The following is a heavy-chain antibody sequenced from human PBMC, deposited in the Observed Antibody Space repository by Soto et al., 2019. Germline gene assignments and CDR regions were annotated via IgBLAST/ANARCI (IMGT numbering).Heavy chain of an antibody. CDR1: GGTFSSYA. D-gene: IGHD6-6*01. CDR3: ARGVQQLVQRDWFDP. J-gene: IGHJ5*02. Sequence: ASVKVSCKASGGTFSSYATSWVRQAPGQGLEWMGGIIPIFGTANYAQKFQGRVTITADESTSTAYMELSSLRSEDTAVYYCARGVQQLVQRDWFDPWGQGTLVTVSS. V-gene: IGHV1-69*13. CDR2: IIPIFGTA.